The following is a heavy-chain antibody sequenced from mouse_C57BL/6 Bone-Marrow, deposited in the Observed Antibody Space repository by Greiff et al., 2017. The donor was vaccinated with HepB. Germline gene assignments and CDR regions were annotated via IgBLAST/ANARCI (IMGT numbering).Heavy chain of an antibody. D-gene: IGHD2-3*01. CDR2: ISDGGSYT. Sequence: EVMLVESGGGLVKPGGSLKLSCAASGFTFSSYAMSWVRQTPEKRLEWVATISDGGSYTYYPDNVKGRFTISRDNAKNNLYLQMSHLKSEDTAMYYCARDGRWLLRFAYWGQGTLVTVSA. CDR1: GFTFSSYA. V-gene: IGHV5-4*01. CDR3: ARDGRWLLRFAY. J-gene: IGHJ3*01.